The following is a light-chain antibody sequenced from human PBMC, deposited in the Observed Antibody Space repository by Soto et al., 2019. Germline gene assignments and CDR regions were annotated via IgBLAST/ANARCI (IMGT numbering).Light chain of an antibody. CDR3: QQYGSSGT. V-gene: IGKV1-5*03. Sequence: DIQMTQSPSTLSASVGDIVTINFRASQSISSWLAWYQQKPGKAPKLLIYKASSLESGVPSRFSGSGSGTDFTLTISRLEPEDFAVYYCQQYGSSGTFGQGTKVDIK. J-gene: IGKJ1*01. CDR2: KAS. CDR1: QSISSW.